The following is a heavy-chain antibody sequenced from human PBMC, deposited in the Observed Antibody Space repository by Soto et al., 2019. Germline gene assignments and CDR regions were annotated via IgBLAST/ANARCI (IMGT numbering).Heavy chain of an antibody. D-gene: IGHD5-18*01. CDR1: GYSISSGYY. CDR2: IYHSGST. CDR3: ARRAPVDTAMVYWYFDL. V-gene: IGHV4-38-2*02. J-gene: IGHJ2*01. Sequence: SETLSLTCTVSGYSISSGYYWGWIRQPPGKGLEWIGSIYHSGSTYYNPSLKSRVTISVDTSKNQFSLKLSSVTAADTAVYYCARRAPVDTAMVYWYFDLWGRGTLVTVSS.